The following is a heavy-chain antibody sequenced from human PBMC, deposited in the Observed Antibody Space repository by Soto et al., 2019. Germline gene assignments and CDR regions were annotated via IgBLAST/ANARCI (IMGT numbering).Heavy chain of an antibody. CDR1: GFTFSNYI. J-gene: IGHJ4*02. CDR2: ISGSGGNT. CDR3: AKVPLSLKFYDY. V-gene: IGHV3-23*01. Sequence: SGGSLRLSCAASGFTFSNYIMNWVRQAPGKGLEWVSGISGSGGNTYYADSVKGRFTISRDNSKNTLYLQMSSLRAADTAIYYCAKVPLSLKFYDYWGQGTQVTVS.